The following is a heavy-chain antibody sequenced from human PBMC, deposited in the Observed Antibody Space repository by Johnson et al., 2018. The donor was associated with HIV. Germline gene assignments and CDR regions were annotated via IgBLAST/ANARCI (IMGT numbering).Heavy chain of an antibody. CDR3: ARSPEGDAFDI. CDR1: GFTVSRNY. J-gene: IGHJ3*02. Sequence: VQLVESGGGLVQPGGSLRLSCAASGFTVSRNYMSWVRQAPGKGLEWVSVIYSGGSTHFADSVKGRFTISRDNSKNTVYLQMNSLRAEDTAVYYCARSPEGDAFDIWGQGTMVTVSS. V-gene: IGHV3-66*01. CDR2: IYSGGST.